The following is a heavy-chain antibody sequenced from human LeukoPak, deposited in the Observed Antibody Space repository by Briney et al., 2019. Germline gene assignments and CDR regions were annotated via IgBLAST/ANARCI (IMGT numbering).Heavy chain of an antibody. D-gene: IGHD1-26*01. CDR1: GYRFTNYW. CDR3: ARRRDLYSGSYYPFDY. CDR2: IYPGDSET. Sequence: GESLKISCKGSGYRFTNYWIGWVRQMPGKGLEWMGIIYPGDSETRYSPSFQGQVTISADKSISTAYLQWSSLKASDTTMYYCARRRDLYSGSYYPFDYWGQGTLVTVSS. V-gene: IGHV5-51*01. J-gene: IGHJ4*02.